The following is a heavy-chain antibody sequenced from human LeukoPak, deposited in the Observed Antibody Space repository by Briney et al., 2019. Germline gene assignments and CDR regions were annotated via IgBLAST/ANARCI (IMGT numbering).Heavy chain of an antibody. CDR1: GGTFISYA. CDR2: IIPILGIA. J-gene: IGHJ4*02. D-gene: IGHD6-13*01. CDR3: ARAFLIAAAGYYFDY. V-gene: IGHV1-69*04. Sequence: GASVTVSCKASGGTFISYAISWVRQAPGQGLEWMGRIIPILGIANYAQKFQGRVTITADKSTSTAYMELSSLRSEDTAVYYCARAFLIAAAGYYFDYWGQGTLVTVSS.